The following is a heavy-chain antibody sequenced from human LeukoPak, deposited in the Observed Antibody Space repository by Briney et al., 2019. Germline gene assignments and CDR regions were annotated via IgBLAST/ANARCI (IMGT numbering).Heavy chain of an antibody. CDR1: GLTASSNY. Sequence: GGSLRLSCAASGLTASSNYMSCVRQAPGKGLECVSVLYSGGTTYNTDSVKGRFTISRDNSKNTLYLQMNSLRVEDTAVYYCARVTVPEEKGFDYWGQGTLVTVSS. CDR2: LYSGGTT. CDR3: ARVTVPEEKGFDY. J-gene: IGHJ4*02. D-gene: IGHD3-10*01. V-gene: IGHV3-53*01.